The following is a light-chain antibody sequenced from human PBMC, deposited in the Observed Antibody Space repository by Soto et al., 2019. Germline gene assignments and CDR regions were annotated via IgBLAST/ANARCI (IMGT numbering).Light chain of an antibody. Sequence: DIQMTQSPSTLSAVLGATVIITCRASQSISSWLAWYQQKPGKAPNLLIYEASRLESAVPSRFSGSASGTEFTLTINSLQPDDFATYFCQQYSSYPETFGQGTKVDIK. J-gene: IGKJ1*01. CDR2: EAS. V-gene: IGKV1-5*03. CDR1: QSISSW. CDR3: QQYSSYPET.